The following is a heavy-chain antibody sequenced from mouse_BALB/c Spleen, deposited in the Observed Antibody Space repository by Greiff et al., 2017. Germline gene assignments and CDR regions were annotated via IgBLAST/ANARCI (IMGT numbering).Heavy chain of an antibody. CDR3: ARGLYDYGGFDY. V-gene: IGHV5-6-5*01. J-gene: IGHJ2*01. CDR2: ISSGGST. Sequence: EVHLVESGGGLVKPGGSLKLSCAASGFTFSSYAMSWVRQTPEKRLEWVASISSGGSTYYPDSVKGRFTISRDNARNILYLQMSSLRSEDTAMYYCARGLYDYGGFDYWGQGTTLTVSS. D-gene: IGHD2-4*01. CDR1: GFTFSSYA.